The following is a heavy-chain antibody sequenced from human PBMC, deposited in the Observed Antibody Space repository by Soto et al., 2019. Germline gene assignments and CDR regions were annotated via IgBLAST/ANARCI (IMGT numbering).Heavy chain of an antibody. Sequence: GGSLRLSCAASRFTFSNYWMGWVRQAPGKGLEWVANIKQDGSDKYYVDSVKGRFTISRDNSKNSLYLQMNSLRAEDTAVYYCARDRCTSTSCFFDYWGQGTLVTVSS. CDR3: ARDRCTSTSCFFDY. CDR2: IKQDGSDK. CDR1: RFTFSNYW. D-gene: IGHD2-2*01. V-gene: IGHV3-7*03. J-gene: IGHJ4*02.